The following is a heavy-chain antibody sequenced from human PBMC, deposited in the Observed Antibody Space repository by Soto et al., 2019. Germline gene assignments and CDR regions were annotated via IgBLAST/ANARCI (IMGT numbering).Heavy chain of an antibody. CDR1: GFTFSTYS. J-gene: IGHJ6*02. Sequence: GGSLRLSCAASGFTFSTYSMNWVRQAPGKGLEWVSYISSSSSTIYYADSVKGRFTISRDNAKNSLYLQMNSLRAEDTAVYYCASDNYSSGWSRRRDGMDVWGQGTTVTVSS. CDR3: ASDNYSSGWSRRRDGMDV. V-gene: IGHV3-48*01. D-gene: IGHD6-19*01. CDR2: ISSSSSTI.